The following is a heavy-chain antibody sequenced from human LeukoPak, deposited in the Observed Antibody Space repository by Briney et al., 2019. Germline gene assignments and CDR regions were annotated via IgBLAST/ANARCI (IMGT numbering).Heavy chain of an antibody. CDR3: ATYDSSGYYYVTFDY. J-gene: IGHJ4*02. D-gene: IGHD3-22*01. V-gene: IGHV3-23*01. CDR2: ISGSGGST. CDR1: GFTFSSYA. Sequence: HPGGSLRLSCAASGFTFSSYAMSWVRQAPGKGLEWVSAISGSGGSTYYADSVKGRFTISRDNSKNTLYLQMNSLRAEDTAVYYCATYDSSGYYYVTFDYWGQGTLVTVSS.